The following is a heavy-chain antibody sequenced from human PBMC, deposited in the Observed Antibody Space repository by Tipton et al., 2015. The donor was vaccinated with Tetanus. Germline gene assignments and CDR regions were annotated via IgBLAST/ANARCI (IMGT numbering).Heavy chain of an antibody. J-gene: IGHJ4*02. Sequence: GLVKPSQTLSLTCTVSGGSISSGGYYWSWIRQHPGKGLEWIGDIYYSGSTYYNPSLKSRVTISVDTSKNQFSLKLNSVIAADTAVYYCARDQARGARGWNYFDYWGQGTLVTVSS. CDR3: ARDQARGARGWNYFDY. CDR1: GGSISSGGYY. CDR2: IYYSGST. D-gene: IGHD1-26*01. V-gene: IGHV4-31*03.